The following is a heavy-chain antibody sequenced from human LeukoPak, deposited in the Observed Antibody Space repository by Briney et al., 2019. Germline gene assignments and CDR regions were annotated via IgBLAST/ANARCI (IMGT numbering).Heavy chain of an antibody. D-gene: IGHD4-17*01. V-gene: IGHV2-5*02. Sequence: SGPTLVKPTQTLTRTCTFSGFSISTSGVGVGWIRQPPVKAPECLALIYLDDGKRYRASLKSRHTIPKDTSKNQGVVPVTNIKPRDTPKYYCPHGDSPGDYVKEYWGRGILVTAPS. CDR1: GFSISTSGVG. CDR3: PHGDSPGDYVKEY. CDR2: IYLDDGK. J-gene: IGHJ4*02.